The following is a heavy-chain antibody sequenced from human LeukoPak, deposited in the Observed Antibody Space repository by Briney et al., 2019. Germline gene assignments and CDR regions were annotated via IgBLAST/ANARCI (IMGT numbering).Heavy chain of an antibody. Sequence: PGGSLRLSSAASGFTFSSYGRHWVRQAPGQGLEWGAVISYDGSNKYYADSVKGRFTISRDNSKNTLYLQMNSLRAEDTAVYYCAKDLLYSDVWGSYRPNPLDYWGQGTLVTVSS. D-gene: IGHD3-16*02. CDR1: GFTFSSYG. CDR3: AKDLLYSDVWGSYRPNPLDY. J-gene: IGHJ4*02. CDR2: ISYDGSNK. V-gene: IGHV3-30*18.